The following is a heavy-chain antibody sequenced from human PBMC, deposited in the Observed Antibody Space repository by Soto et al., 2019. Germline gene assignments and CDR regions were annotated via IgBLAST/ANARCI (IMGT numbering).Heavy chain of an antibody. CDR1: GGSIVTSYY. CDR2: IYYSGST. D-gene: IGHD2-21*01. J-gene: IGHJ6*02. V-gene: IGHV4-39*01. CDR3: ARHDWARFYGLDV. Sequence: SETLSLTCSVSGGSIVTSYYWAWIRQPPGKGLEWIGSIYYSGSTYYNPSLKSRVTIFVDTSQSQFSLILGSVTAADTAVYYCARHDWARFYGLDVWGQGTTVTVSS.